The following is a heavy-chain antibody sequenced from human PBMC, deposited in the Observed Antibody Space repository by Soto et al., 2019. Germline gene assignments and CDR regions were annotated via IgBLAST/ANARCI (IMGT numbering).Heavy chain of an antibody. V-gene: IGHV3-23*01. CDR3: GVQYDY. Sequence: GGSLRLSCAASGFTFSSYAMSWVRQAPGKGLEWVSAISGSGGSTYYADSVRGRFTLSRDSSTYTMFLQMNSLRAEDTAVYYCGVQYDYWGQGTLVTVSS. CDR2: ISGSGGST. J-gene: IGHJ4*02. CDR1: GFTFSSYA.